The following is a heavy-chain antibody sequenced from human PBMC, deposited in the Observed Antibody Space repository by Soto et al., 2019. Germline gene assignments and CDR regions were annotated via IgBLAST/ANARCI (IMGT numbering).Heavy chain of an antibody. CDR1: GYTFASYG. D-gene: IGHD2-15*01. CDR3: ARGYCSGGSCYAYYYYYMDV. V-gene: IGHV1-18*01. CDR2: ISAYNGNT. J-gene: IGHJ6*03. Sequence: EASVKVSCKASGYTFASYGISWVRQAPGQGLEWMGWISAYNGNTNYAQKLQGRVTMTTDTSTSTAYMELRSLRSDDTAVYYCARGYCSGGSCYAYYYYYMDVWGKGTTVTVSS.